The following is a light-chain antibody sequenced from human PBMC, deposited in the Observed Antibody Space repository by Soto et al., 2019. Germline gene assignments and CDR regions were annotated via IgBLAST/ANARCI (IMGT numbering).Light chain of an antibody. CDR1: QNIRTY. Sequence: DIQMTQSPSSLSASVGDRVTITCRASQNIRTYLNWYQQKPGKAPNLLIHDVANLYSGVPSRFSASGSGTDFTLTISRLEPEDFAVYICQQYGSSPPTFGQGTKVDIK. J-gene: IGKJ2*01. CDR3: QQYGSSPPT. CDR2: DVA. V-gene: IGKV1-39*01.